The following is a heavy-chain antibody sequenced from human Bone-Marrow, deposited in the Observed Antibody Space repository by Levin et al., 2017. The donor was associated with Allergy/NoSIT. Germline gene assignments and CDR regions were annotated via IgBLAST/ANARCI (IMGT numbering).Heavy chain of an antibody. CDR3: AKKYAPRDSEVIPGVRPGDYFDY. Sequence: GGSLRLSCAASGFTFSSYAMHWVRQAPGKGLEWVALISSDGSHKYYAESVKGRFTISRDNSKNTVYVQMNNLRTDDTAVYYCAKKYAPRDSEVIPGVRPGDYFDYWGQGTLVTVSS. CDR2: ISSDGSHK. V-gene: IGHV3-30*18. CDR1: GFTFSSYA. D-gene: IGHD2-2*02. J-gene: IGHJ4*02.